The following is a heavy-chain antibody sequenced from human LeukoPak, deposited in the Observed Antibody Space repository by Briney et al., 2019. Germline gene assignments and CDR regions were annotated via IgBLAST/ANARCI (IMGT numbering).Heavy chain of an antibody. V-gene: IGHV1-2*02. CDR1: GYRFTGYW. J-gene: IGHJ3*02. CDR2: INTNTGGT. D-gene: IGHD3-10*01. Sequence: GASVKVSCKASGYRFTGYWIQWVRQAPGQGLEWMGWINTNTGGTVYAQKFQGRVTMTRDTSLTTSYMDLSRLTSDDTAVYYCARGGSFHEFDIWGQGTMVIVSS. CDR3: ARGGSFHEFDI.